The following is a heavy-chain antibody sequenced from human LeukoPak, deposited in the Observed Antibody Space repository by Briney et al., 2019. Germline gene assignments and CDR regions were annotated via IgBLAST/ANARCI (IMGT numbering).Heavy chain of an antibody. D-gene: IGHD2-2*01. CDR3: VKDFGQTTAASAY. Sequence: GRSLRLSCAASGVTFDDYAMHWARQVSGKGLEWVAGIIRDGDITGYADSVRGRFTISRDNAKNSLYLQMNSLRVEDTALYYCVKDFGQTTAASAYWGQGTLVAVPS. CDR1: GVTFDDYA. CDR2: IIRDGDIT. V-gene: IGHV3-9*01. J-gene: IGHJ4*02.